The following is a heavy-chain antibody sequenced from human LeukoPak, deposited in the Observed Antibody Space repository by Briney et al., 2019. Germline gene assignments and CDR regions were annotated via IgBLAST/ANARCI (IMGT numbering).Heavy chain of an antibody. CDR1: GGSISSYY. Sequence: SETLSLTCTVSGGSISSYYWSWIRQPAGKGLEWIGRIYTSGSTDYNPSLKSRVTMSVDTSKNQFSLKLSSVTAADTAVYYCARDPPVVVVAATQPGGYDSSETTGWGQGTLVTVSS. CDR3: ARDPPVVVVAATQPGGYDSSETTG. V-gene: IGHV4-4*07. J-gene: IGHJ4*02. D-gene: IGHD2-15*01. CDR2: IYTSGST.